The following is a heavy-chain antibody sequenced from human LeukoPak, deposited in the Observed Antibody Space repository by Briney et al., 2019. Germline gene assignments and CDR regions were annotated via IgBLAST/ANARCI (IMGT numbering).Heavy chain of an antibody. CDR3: ARGSPYYYGSGNWFDP. V-gene: IGHV4-34*01. Sequence: PSETLSLTCAVYGGSFSGYYWSWIRQPPGKGLEWIGEINHSGSTNYNPSLKSRVTISVDTSKNQFSLKLSSVTAADTAGYYCARGSPYYYGSGNWFDPWGQGTLVTVSS. CDR2: INHSGST. J-gene: IGHJ5*02. D-gene: IGHD3-10*01. CDR1: GGSFSGYY.